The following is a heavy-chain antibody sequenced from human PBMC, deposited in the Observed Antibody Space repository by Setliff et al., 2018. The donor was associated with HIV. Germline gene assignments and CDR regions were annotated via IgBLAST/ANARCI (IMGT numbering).Heavy chain of an antibody. D-gene: IGHD6-19*01. V-gene: IGHV1-18*04. CDR1: GYTFSGYY. J-gene: IGHJ4*02. CDR2: ISAYNGNT. Sequence: ASVKVSCKASGYTFSGYYMHWVRQAPGQGLEWMGWISAYNGNTNYAQKLQGRVTMTTDTSTSTAYMELRSLRFDDTAVYFCARGVSQAYTYGSGAYYYFDLWGLGTLVTVSS. CDR3: ARGVSQAYTYGSGAYYYFDL.